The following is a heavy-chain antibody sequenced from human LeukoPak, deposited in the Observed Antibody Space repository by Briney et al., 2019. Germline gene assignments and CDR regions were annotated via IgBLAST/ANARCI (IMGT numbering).Heavy chain of an antibody. V-gene: IGHV3-48*04. CDR3: ASARIAAAGTRELGY. CDR2: ISSSSSTI. Sequence: GGSLRLSCAASGFTFSSYSMNWVRQAPGKGLEWVSYISSSSSTIHYADSVKGRFTISRDNAKNSLYLQMNSLRAEDTAVYYCASARIAAAGTRELGYWGQGTLVTVSS. CDR1: GFTFSSYS. J-gene: IGHJ4*02. D-gene: IGHD6-13*01.